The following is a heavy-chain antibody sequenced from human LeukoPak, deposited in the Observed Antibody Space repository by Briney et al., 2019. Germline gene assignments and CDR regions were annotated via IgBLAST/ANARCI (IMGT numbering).Heavy chain of an antibody. J-gene: IGHJ3*01. CDR2: ISAGNGNT. CDR1: GYTFTSYA. V-gene: IGHV1-3*01. Sequence: ASVKVSCKASGYTFTSYAMHWVRQAPGQRLEWMGWISAGNGNTKYSQKFQGRVTITRDTSASTAYMELSSLRSEDTAVYYCALYSGSYSLSGAFDFWGQGTMVTVSS. D-gene: IGHD1-26*01. CDR3: ALYSGSYSLSGAFDF.